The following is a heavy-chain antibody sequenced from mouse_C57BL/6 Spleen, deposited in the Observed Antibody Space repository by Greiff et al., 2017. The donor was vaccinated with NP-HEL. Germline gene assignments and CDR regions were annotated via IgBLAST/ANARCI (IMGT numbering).Heavy chain of an antibody. Sequence: VQLQQSGAELMKPGASVKLSCKATGYTFTGYWIEWVKQRPGHGLEWIGEILPGSGSTNYNEKFKGKATFTADTSSNTAYMQLSSLTTEDSAIYYCARSLFITTVVEYYAMDYWGQGTSVTVSS. CDR1: GYTFTGYW. D-gene: IGHD1-1*01. J-gene: IGHJ4*01. CDR2: ILPGSGST. CDR3: ARSLFITTVVEYYAMDY. V-gene: IGHV1-9*01.